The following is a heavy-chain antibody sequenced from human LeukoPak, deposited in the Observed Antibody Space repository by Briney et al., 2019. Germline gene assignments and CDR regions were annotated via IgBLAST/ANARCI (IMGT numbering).Heavy chain of an antibody. CDR3: ARNKPHMVRGPRDDKRYFDL. V-gene: IGHV1-18*01. J-gene: IGHJ2*01. D-gene: IGHD3-10*01. CDR1: GYTFTSYG. Sequence: ASVKVSCKASGYTFTSYGISWVRQAPGQGLEWMGWISAYNGNTNYAQKLQGRVTMTTDTSTSTAYMELRSLRSDDTAVYYCARNKPHMVRGPRDDKRYFDLWGRGTLVTVSS. CDR2: ISAYNGNT.